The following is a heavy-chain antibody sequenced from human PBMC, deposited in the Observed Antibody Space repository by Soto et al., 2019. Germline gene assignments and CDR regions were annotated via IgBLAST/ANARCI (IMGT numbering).Heavy chain of an antibody. J-gene: IGHJ4*02. D-gene: IGHD2-21*01. CDR2: IDGSGGIT. Sequence: PGGSLRLSCEASGFTFSSFEMNWVRQAPGKGLEWVSYIDGSGGITHYVASVRGRFTTSRDNTRNSLYLQMNGLRAEDTAVYYCAREKDACGGDCSDYWGQGTLVTVSS. V-gene: IGHV3-48*03. CDR1: GFTFSSFE. CDR3: AREKDACGGDCSDY.